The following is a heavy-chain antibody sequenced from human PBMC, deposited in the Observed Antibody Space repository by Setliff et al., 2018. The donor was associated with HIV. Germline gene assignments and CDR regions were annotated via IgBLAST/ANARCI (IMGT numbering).Heavy chain of an antibody. D-gene: IGHD2-15*01. V-gene: IGHV1-69*13. CDR2: IIPIFNTA. CDR3: ARGSGGYCSGGSCYFGFGLAL. CDR1: GGTFSSYS. Sequence: SVKVSCKASGGTFSSYSITWVRQAPGQGLEWMGGIIPIFNTANYAQKFQGRVTITADESTSTAYMELSGLGSEDTAVYYCARGSGGYCSGGSCYFGFGLALWGQGTTVTVSS. J-gene: IGHJ6*02.